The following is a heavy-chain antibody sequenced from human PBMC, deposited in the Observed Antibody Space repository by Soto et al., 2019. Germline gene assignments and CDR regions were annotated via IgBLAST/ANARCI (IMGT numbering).Heavy chain of an antibody. V-gene: IGHV1-18*01. CDR3: ARDAPYYDFWSGYYSGPWAEKYYYYYGMDV. Sequence: QVQLVQSGAEVKKPGASVKVSCKASGYTFTSYGISWVRQAPGQGLEWMGWISAYNGNTNYAQKLQGRVTMTTDTSTSTAYMELRSLRSDDTAVHYCARDAPYYDFWSGYYSGPWAEKYYYYYGMDVWGQGTTVTVSS. J-gene: IGHJ6*02. CDR2: ISAYNGNT. D-gene: IGHD3-3*01. CDR1: GYTFTSYG.